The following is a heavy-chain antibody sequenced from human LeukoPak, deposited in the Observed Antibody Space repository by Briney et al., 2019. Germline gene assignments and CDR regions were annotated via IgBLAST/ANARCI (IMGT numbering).Heavy chain of an antibody. CDR1: GASIRRNNYY. Sequence: PSETLSLTCTVSGASIRRNNYYWGWIRQPPGKGLEWIGTIYSSVSTYYNPSLKSRVTISVDTSKNQFSLKVTSVTAADTAVYYCARDSPYSPHDSWGQGTLVTVSS. V-gene: IGHV4-39*02. CDR3: ARDSPYSPHDS. CDR2: IYSSVST. D-gene: IGHD4-11*01. J-gene: IGHJ4*02.